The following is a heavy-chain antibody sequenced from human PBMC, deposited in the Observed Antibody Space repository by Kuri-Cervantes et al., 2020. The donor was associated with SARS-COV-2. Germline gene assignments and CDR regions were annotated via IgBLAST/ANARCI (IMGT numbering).Heavy chain of an antibody. CDR3: AREYYYDSSGYYYTRYYYYYGMDV. CDR2: IWYDGSNK. Sequence: GESLKISCAASGFTFSSYGMHWVRQAPGKGLEWVAVIWYDGSNKYYADSVKGRFTISRDNPKNTLYLQMNSLRAEDTAVYYCAREYYYDSSGYYYTRYYYYYGMDVWGQGTTVTVSS. CDR1: GFTFSSYG. V-gene: IGHV3-33*01. D-gene: IGHD3-22*01. J-gene: IGHJ6*02.